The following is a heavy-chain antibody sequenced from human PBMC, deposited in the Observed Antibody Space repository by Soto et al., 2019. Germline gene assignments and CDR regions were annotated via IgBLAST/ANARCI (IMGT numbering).Heavy chain of an antibody. D-gene: IGHD6-6*01. CDR3: ARRIAARPRYYYYYGMDV. V-gene: IGHV4-31*03. J-gene: IGHJ6*02. Sequence: TLSLTCTFSGGSISSGGYYWSWIRQHPGKGLEWIGYIYYSGSTYYNPSLKSRVTISVDTSKNQFSLKLSSVTAADTAVYYCARRIAARPRYYYYYGMDVWGQGTTVTVSS. CDR1: GGSISSGGYY. CDR2: IYYSGST.